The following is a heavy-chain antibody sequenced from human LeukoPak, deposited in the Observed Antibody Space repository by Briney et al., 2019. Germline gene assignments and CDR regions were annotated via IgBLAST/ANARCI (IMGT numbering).Heavy chain of an antibody. J-gene: IGHJ6*02. V-gene: IGHV3-53*01. CDR3: ARKNYYDILTGLKREPYYYYGMDV. CDR1: GFTVSGNY. D-gene: IGHD3-9*01. Sequence: GGSLRLSCAASGFTVSGNYMSWVRQAPGKGLEWVSVIYSGGDTYSADSVKGRFTISRDNAKNSLYLQMNSLRAEDTAVYYCARKNYYDILTGLKREPYYYYGMDVWGQGTTVTVSS. CDR2: IYSGGDT.